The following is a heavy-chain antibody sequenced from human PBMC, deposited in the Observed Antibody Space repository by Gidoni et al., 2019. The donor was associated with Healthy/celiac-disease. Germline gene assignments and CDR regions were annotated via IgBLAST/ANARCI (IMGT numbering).Heavy chain of an antibody. CDR1: GGSFRGSY. D-gene: IGHD3-3*01. CDR2: ITHNGSI. V-gene: IGHV4-34*01. J-gene: IGHJ4*02. CDR3: ARGDDYWSGNNY. Sequence: QLQLQQWVAGLLKPSATLSLPCAVYGGSFRGSYWSWIRQPPGKGLEWIGEITHNGSINYNPSLKSRVTISVDTSKNQFSLKLSSGTAADTAVYYCARGDDYWSGNNYWGQGTLVTVSS.